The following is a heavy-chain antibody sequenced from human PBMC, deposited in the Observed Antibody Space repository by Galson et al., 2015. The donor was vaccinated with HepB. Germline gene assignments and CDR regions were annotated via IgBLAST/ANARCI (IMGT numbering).Heavy chain of an antibody. J-gene: IGHJ3*02. CDR3: ASADRGHSYGWGGLDI. Sequence: SLRLSCAASGFTFSNYAVHWVRQAPGEGLEYVSAINNNGGSTYYADSVKGRFTISRDNSKNTLYLQMGSLRAEDTAVYYCASADRGHSYGWGGLDIWGQGTMVTVSS. V-gene: IGHV3-64D*06. CDR2: INNNGGST. D-gene: IGHD5-18*01. CDR1: GFTFSNYA.